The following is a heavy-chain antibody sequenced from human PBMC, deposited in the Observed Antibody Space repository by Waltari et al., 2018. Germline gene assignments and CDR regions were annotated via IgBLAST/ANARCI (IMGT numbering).Heavy chain of an antibody. J-gene: IGHJ4*02. Sequence: ELQLVESGGGLVQPGGSLRLSCAASGFIFSNYWMDWVRQAPGKGLVSVSHINRDGSIINYADSVKGRFTISRDNAKNTLFLQMNSLRAEDTAVYYCVLYSSDFLGDCWGQGTLVTVSS. D-gene: IGHD6-25*01. CDR1: GFIFSNYW. CDR2: INRDGSII. V-gene: IGHV3-74*01. CDR3: VLYSSDFLGDC.